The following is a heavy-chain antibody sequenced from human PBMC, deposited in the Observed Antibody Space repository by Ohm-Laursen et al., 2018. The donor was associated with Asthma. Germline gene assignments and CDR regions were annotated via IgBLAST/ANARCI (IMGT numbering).Heavy chain of an antibody. D-gene: IGHD7-27*01. CDR3: ARHLAGDSSS. J-gene: IGHJ5*02. CDR2: VVEGGRGTT. V-gene: IGHV3-23*01. Sequence: SLRLSCSATGFTFSNFAMTWVRQAPGKGLEWVSAVVEGGRGTTYYADSVKGRFTISRDDSKNTLYLQMNSLRVDDTAVYYCARHLAGDSSSWGQGTLVTVSS. CDR1: GFTFSNFA.